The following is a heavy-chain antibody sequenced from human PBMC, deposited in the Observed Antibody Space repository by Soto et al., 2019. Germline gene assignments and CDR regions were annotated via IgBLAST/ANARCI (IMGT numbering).Heavy chain of an antibody. CDR3: ARRGGGSGSYSAFDI. CDR1: GGSISSSSYY. V-gene: IGHV4-39*01. Sequence: PSETLSLTCTVSGGSISSSSYYWGWIRQPPGKGLEWIGSIYYSGSTYYNPSLKSRVTISVDTSKNQFSLKLSSVTAADTAVYYCARRGGGSGSYSAFDIWGQGTMVTV. D-gene: IGHD3-10*01. J-gene: IGHJ3*02. CDR2: IYYSGST.